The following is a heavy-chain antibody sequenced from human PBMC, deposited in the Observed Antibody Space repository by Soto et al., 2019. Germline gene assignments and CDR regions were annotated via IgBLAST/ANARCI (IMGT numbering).Heavy chain of an antibody. CDR3: ARLNDILTGHFDY. Sequence: SETLSLTCTVSGGSISSGDYYWSWIRQPPGKGLEWIGYIYYSGSTYYNPSLKSRVTISVDTSKNQFSLKLSSVTAADTAVYYCARLNDILTGHFDYWGQGTLVTVSS. CDR1: GGSISSGDYY. CDR2: IYYSGST. D-gene: IGHD3-9*01. J-gene: IGHJ4*02. V-gene: IGHV4-30-4*01.